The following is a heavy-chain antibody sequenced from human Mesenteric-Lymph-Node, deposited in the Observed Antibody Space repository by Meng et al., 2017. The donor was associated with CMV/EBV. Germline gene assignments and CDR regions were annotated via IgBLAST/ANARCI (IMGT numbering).Heavy chain of an antibody. Sequence: GGSLRLSCAASGFSFSIYGMHWVRQAPGKGLDWVAFITYDGSPQYYADSLKGRFTISRDNSKNTLYLQMNSLRAEDTAVYYCARDHRDTAIARQLYGMDVWGQGTTVTVSS. CDR2: ITYDGSPQ. J-gene: IGHJ6*02. CDR3: ARDHRDTAIARQLYGMDV. V-gene: IGHV3-30*02. CDR1: GFSFSIYG. D-gene: IGHD5-18*01.